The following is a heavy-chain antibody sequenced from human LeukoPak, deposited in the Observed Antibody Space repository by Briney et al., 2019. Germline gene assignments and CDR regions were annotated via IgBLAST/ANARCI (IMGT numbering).Heavy chain of an antibody. CDR2: ISYDGSNK. Sequence: GGSLRLSCAASGFTFSSYGMHWVRQAPGKGLEWVAVISYDGSNKYYADSVKGRFTISRDNSKNTLYLQMNSLRAENTAVYYCASDYGGIFYWGQGTRVTVSS. D-gene: IGHD4-23*01. CDR3: ASDYGGIFY. CDR1: GFTFSSYG. J-gene: IGHJ4*02. V-gene: IGHV3-30*03.